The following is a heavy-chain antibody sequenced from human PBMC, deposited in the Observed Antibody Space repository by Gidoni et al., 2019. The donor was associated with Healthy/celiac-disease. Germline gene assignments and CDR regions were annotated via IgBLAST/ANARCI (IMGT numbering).Heavy chain of an antibody. CDR3: ARDPVDLHPYWYFDL. D-gene: IGHD5-12*01. V-gene: IGHV3-11*01. CDR1: GFTFRDYY. J-gene: IGHJ2*01. Sequence: QVQLVESGSGLVKPGESLSLSCAASGFTFRDYYMSWNRQAPRKGLDWVADISSSVSTIYYADSVKSRFTISRDNAKNLLYLQMNSLRAEDTAVYYCARDPVDLHPYWYFDLWGRGTLVTVSS. CDR2: ISSSVSTI.